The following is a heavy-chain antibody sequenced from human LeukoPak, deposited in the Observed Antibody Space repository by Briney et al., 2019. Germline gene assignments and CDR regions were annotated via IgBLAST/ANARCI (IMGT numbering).Heavy chain of an antibody. D-gene: IGHD6-19*01. Sequence: GASVKVSCKASGGTFSSYTISWVRQAPGQGLEWMGRIIPILGIANYAQKLQGRVTITADKSTSTAYMELSSLRSEDTAVYYCAKGVNSGWLADGYYGMDVWGQGTTVTVSS. V-gene: IGHV1-69*02. CDR2: IIPILGIA. CDR1: GGTFSSYT. J-gene: IGHJ6*02. CDR3: AKGVNSGWLADGYYGMDV.